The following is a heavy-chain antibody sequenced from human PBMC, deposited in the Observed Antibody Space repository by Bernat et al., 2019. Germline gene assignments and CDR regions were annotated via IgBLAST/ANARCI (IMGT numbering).Heavy chain of an antibody. CDR3: AKVPGGHPFDY. D-gene: IGHD3-10*01. V-gene: IGHV3-23*04. Sequence: VQLVESGGGVVQPGRSLRLSCAASGFTFSSYGMHWVRQAPGKGLEWVSAISGSGGSPYYADSVKGRFTISRDNSKNTLYLQMNSLRAEDTAVYYCAKVPGGHPFDYWAREPWSPSPQ. CDR1: GFTFSSYG. CDR2: ISGSGGSP. J-gene: IGHJ4*02.